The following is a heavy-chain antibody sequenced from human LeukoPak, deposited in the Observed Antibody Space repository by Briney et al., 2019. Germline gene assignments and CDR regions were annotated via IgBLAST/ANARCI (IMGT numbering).Heavy chain of an antibody. J-gene: IGHJ5*02. CDR1: GFTFSSYS. CDR2: ISSSSSTI. CDR3: ARAATETGAFRDNWFDP. D-gene: IGHD2-8*02. Sequence: PGGSLRLSCAASGFTFSSYSMNWVRQAPGKGLEWVSYISSSSSTIYYADSVKGRFTISRDNSKNTLYLQMSSLRAEDTALYYCARAATETGAFRDNWFDPWGQGTLVTVSS. V-gene: IGHV3-48*04.